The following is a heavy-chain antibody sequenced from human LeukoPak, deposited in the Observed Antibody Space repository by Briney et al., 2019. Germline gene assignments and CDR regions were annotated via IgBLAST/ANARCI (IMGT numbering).Heavy chain of an antibody. V-gene: IGHV4-4*08. CDR2: IYASEST. CDR3: GREEDYNEN. D-gene: IGHD4-11*01. CDR1: GGSISSYY. Sequence: SETLSLTCTVSGGSISSYYWSWIRQPPGKGLEWIGRIYASESTMYNPSLKSRVTISLDTSENQFSLKLSSVTAADTAVYYCGREEDYNENWGQGTLVTVSS. J-gene: IGHJ4*02.